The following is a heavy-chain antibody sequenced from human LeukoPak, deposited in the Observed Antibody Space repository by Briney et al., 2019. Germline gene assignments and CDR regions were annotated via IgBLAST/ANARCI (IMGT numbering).Heavy chain of an antibody. CDR2: IKQDGSEK. V-gene: IGHV3-7*03. D-gene: IGHD3-16*02. CDR1: GFTFSSYW. Sequence: PGGSLRLSCAASGFTFSSYWMSWVRQAPGKGLEWVANIKQDGSEKYYVDSVKGRFTISRDNSKNTLYLQMNSLRAEDTAVYYCAKEPLNYDYVWGSYRFGNWFDPWGQGTLVTVSS. CDR3: AKEPLNYDYVWGSYRFGNWFDP. J-gene: IGHJ5*02.